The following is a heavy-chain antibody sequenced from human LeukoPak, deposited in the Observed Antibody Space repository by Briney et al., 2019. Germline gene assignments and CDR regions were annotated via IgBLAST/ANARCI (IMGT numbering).Heavy chain of an antibody. CDR3: AKTGGDSSGYYYTCYYYYYMDV. V-gene: IGHV3-23*01. D-gene: IGHD3-22*01. J-gene: IGHJ6*03. CDR1: GFTFSSYG. CDR2: ISGSGGST. Sequence: GGSLRLSCAASGFTFSSYGMSWVRQAPGKGLEWVSAISGSGGSTYYADSVKGRFTISRDNSKNTLYLQMNSLRAEDTAVYYCAKTGGDSSGYYYTCYYYYYMDVWGKGTTVTISS.